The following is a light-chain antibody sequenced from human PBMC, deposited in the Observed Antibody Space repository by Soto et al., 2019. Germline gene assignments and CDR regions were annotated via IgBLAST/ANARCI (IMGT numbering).Light chain of an antibody. Sequence: EVVLTQSPGSLSLSPGDRATLSCRASQSLVNTYVAWYQQKPGQAPRLLIYGASNRATGIPARFSGSGSGTDFTLTISRLEPEDFAVYYCQQRSNWPITFGQGTRLEIK. V-gene: IGKV3D-20*02. CDR1: QSLVNTY. J-gene: IGKJ5*01. CDR2: GAS. CDR3: QQRSNWPIT.